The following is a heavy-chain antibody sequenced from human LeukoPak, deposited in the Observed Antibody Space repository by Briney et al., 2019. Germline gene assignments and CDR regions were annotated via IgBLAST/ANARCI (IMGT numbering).Heavy chain of an antibody. D-gene: IGHD3-3*01. CDR1: GGSISGSY. CDR2: RYYSGDN. Sequence: SETLSLTCTVSGGSISGSYWAWIRQPPGKGLEWIGSRYYSGDNYYSPSLKSRVTISVDTSTNQFALKMNSVTAADTAVYFCARHRLEGDTFDIWGQGTKVTVSS. CDR3: ARHRLEGDTFDI. J-gene: IGHJ3*02. V-gene: IGHV4-39*01.